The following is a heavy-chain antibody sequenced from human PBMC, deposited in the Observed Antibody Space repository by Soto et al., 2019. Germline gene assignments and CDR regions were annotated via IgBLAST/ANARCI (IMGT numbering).Heavy chain of an antibody. Sequence: LRLSCAASGFTFSSYAMHWVRQAPGKGLEWVAVISYDGSNKYYADSVKGRFTISKDNSKNTLYLQMNSLRAEDTAVYYCARDDYSQDNWFDPWGQGTLVTVSS. V-gene: IGHV3-30-3*01. D-gene: IGHD4-4*01. CDR3: ARDDYSQDNWFDP. CDR1: GFTFSSYA. CDR2: ISYDGSNK. J-gene: IGHJ5*02.